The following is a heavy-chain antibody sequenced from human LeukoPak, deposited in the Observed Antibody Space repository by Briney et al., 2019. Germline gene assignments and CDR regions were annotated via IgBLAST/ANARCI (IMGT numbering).Heavy chain of an antibody. CDR2: ISSSSGYI. CDR3: AKEAVAGTRKVPTRPGIDY. D-gene: IGHD6-19*01. Sequence: PGGSLRLSCAASGFTFSSYSMNWVRQAPGKGLEWVSSISSSSGYIYYAHSVKGRFTISRDNAKNSLYLQMNSLRAEDTAVYYCAKEAVAGTRKVPTRPGIDYWGQGTLVTVSS. J-gene: IGHJ4*02. CDR1: GFTFSSYS. V-gene: IGHV3-21*01.